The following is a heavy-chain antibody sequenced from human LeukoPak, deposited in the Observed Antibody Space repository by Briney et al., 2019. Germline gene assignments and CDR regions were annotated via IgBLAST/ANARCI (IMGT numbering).Heavy chain of an antibody. CDR3: AKEGRSLQTY. Sequence: GGSLRLSCAASGFMFSSNWMSWVRLAAGKGLEWVANIKEDGTETYYVDSVKGRFTISRDNAKNSLYLQMNSLRVEDTAVYYCAKEGRSLQTYWGQGTPVTVSS. J-gene: IGHJ4*02. D-gene: IGHD5-24*01. V-gene: IGHV3-7*03. CDR2: IKEDGTET. CDR1: GFMFSSNW.